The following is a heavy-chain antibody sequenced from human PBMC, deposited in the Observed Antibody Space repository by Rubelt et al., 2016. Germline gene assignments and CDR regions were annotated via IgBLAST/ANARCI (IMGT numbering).Heavy chain of an antibody. CDR2: ISTYNGKQ. CDR1: GYTFTSYG. D-gene: IGHD6-19*01. V-gene: IGHV1-18*01. CDR3: ARDRTWLVPGLDAFDI. J-gene: IGHJ3*02. Sequence: VQLVQSGAEVKKPGASVKVSCKASGYTFTSYGISWVRQAPGQGLEWMGWISTYNGKQNYAQKLQGRVTMTTDTSTSTAYMELRSLRSDDTAVYYCARDRTWLVPGLDAFDIWGQGTMVTVSS.